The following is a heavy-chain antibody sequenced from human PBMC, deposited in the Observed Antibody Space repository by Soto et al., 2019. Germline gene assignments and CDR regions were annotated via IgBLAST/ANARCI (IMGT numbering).Heavy chain of an antibody. V-gene: IGHV3-48*01. Sequence: GGSLRLSCAASGFIFGSYSMSWVRQAPGKGLEWVSYISSSSSTIYYADSVKGRFTISRDNAKNSLYLQMNSLRAEDTAVYYCAREGGSGYYSVWLYYFDYWGQGTLVTVSS. CDR1: GFIFGSYS. CDR3: AREGGSGYYSVWLYYFDY. J-gene: IGHJ4*02. CDR2: ISSSSSTI. D-gene: IGHD3-3*01.